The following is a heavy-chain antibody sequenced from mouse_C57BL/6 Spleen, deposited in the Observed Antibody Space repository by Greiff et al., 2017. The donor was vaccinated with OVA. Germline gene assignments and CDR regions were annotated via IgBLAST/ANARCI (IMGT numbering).Heavy chain of an antibody. Sequence: QVQLQQSGAELVRPGTSVKVSCKASGYAFTNYLIEWVKQRPGQGLEWIGVINPGSGGTNYNEKFKGKATLTADKSSSTAYMQLSSLTSEDSAVYFCAREGPRLYSNYERDAMDYWGQGTSVTVSS. CDR1: GYAFTNYL. V-gene: IGHV1-54*01. CDR2: INPGSGGT. D-gene: IGHD2-5*01. CDR3: AREGPRLYSNYERDAMDY. J-gene: IGHJ4*01.